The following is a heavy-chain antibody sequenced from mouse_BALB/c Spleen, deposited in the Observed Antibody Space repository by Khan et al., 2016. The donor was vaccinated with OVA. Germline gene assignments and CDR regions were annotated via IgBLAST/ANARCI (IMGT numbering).Heavy chain of an antibody. CDR2: ISTYSGNT. CDR3: TRPAYDGYYDY. Sequence: QVQLQQSGPELVRPGVSVKISCKGFGYTFTDYAMHWVKQSHAKSLEWIGLISTYSGNTNYKQKFKGKATMTVDKSSSTAYMELARLTSEDSAIYYCTRPAYDGYYDYWGQGTTLTVSS. CDR1: GYTFTDYA. D-gene: IGHD2-3*01. V-gene: IGHV1S137*01. J-gene: IGHJ2*01.